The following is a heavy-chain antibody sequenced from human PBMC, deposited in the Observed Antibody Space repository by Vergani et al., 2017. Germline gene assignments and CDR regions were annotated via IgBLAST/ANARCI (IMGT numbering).Heavy chain of an antibody. CDR3: ARGRKMVASRVWGYYYMDV. D-gene: IGHD1-14*01. CDR1: GGSFSGYY. Sequence: QVQLQQWGAGLLKPSETLSLTCAVYGGSFSGYYWSWIRQPPGKGLEWIGEINHSGSTNYNPSLKSRVTISVDTSKNPFSLKLSSVTAADTAVYYCARGRKMVASRVWGYYYMDVWGKGTTVTVSS. V-gene: IGHV4-34*01. J-gene: IGHJ6*03. CDR2: INHSGST.